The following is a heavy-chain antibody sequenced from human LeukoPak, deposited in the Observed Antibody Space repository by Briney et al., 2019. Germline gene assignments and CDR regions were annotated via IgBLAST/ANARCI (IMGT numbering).Heavy chain of an antibody. D-gene: IGHD1-26*01. CDR3: AKDNSGSYGAFDI. CDR1: GFTFSSYA. CDR2: ISGSGGST. V-gene: IGHV3-23*01. Sequence: GGSLRLSCAASGFTFSSYAMSWVRQAPGKGLEWVSAISGSGGSTYYADSVKGRFTISRDNSKNTLYLQMDSLRAEDTAVYYCAKDNSGSYGAFDIWGQGTMVTVSS. J-gene: IGHJ3*02.